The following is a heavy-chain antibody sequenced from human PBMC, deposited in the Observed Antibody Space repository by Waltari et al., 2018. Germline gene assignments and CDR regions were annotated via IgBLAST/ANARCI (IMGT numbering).Heavy chain of an antibody. Sequence: EVQLVQSGAEVKKPGESLKISCKGSGYSFTSYWIGWVRQMPGKGLEWMGIIYPGDSDTRYSPSFQGQVTISADKSLSTAYLQWSSLKASDTAMYYCARVVTYYYDSSGYLERYFDYWGQGTLVTVSS. J-gene: IGHJ4*02. CDR3: ARVVTYYYDSSGYLERYFDY. V-gene: IGHV5-51*01. CDR1: GYSFTSYW. D-gene: IGHD3-22*01. CDR2: IYPGDSDT.